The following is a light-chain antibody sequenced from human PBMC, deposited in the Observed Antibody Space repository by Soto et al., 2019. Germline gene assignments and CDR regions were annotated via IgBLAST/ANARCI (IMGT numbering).Light chain of an antibody. CDR1: SSDVGGYNY. J-gene: IGLJ1*01. Sequence: QSVLTQPASVSGCPGQSITSSCTGASSDVGGYNYVSWYQQHPGKAPKLIIYDVTNRPSGVSNRFSGSKSGNTVSLTISGLQAEDEADYYCSSYTSSSTLEVFGTGTKVPVL. V-gene: IGLV2-14*01. CDR3: SSYTSSSTLEV. CDR2: DVT.